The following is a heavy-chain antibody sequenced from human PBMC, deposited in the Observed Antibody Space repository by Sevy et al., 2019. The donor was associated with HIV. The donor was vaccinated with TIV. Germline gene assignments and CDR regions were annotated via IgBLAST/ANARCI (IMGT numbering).Heavy chain of an antibody. J-gene: IGHJ4*02. CDR1: GDSVASSSAA. CDR3: ARAEVATGGYDY. Sequence: SQTLSLTCAISGDSVASSSAAWNWIRQSPSRGLEWLGRTYYRSKLYTDYALSVKSRIIINPDTSKNQFSLQLNSVTPEDTAVYYCARAEVATGGYDYWGQGTLVTVSS. D-gene: IGHD5-12*01. V-gene: IGHV6-1*01. CDR2: TYYRSKLYT.